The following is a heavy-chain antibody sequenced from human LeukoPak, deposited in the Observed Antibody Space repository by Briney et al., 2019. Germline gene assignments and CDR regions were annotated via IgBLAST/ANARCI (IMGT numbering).Heavy chain of an antibody. CDR1: GGSFSGYY. CDR3: ARDPYSSSWMRKSGWFDP. J-gene: IGHJ5*02. D-gene: IGHD6-13*01. CDR2: INHSGST. V-gene: IGHV4-34*01. Sequence: PSETLSLTCAVYGGSFSGYYWSWIRQPPGKGLEWIGEINHSGSTNYNPSLKSRVTISVDTSKNQFSLKLSSVTAADTAVYYCARDPYSSSWMRKSGWFDPWGQGTLVTVSS.